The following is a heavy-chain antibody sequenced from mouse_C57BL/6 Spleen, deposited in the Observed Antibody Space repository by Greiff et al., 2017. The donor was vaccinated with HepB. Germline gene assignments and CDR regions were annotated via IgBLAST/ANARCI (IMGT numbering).Heavy chain of an antibody. CDR2: INPSTGGT. J-gene: IGHJ4*01. Sequence: EVQLQQSGPELVKPGASVKISCKASGYSFTGYYMNWVKQSPEKSLEWIGEINPSTGGTTYNQKFKAKATLTVDKSSSTAYMQLKSLTSEDSAVYYCAFSTVGGGYAMDYWGQGTSVTVSS. CDR1: GYSFTGYY. V-gene: IGHV1-42*01. CDR3: AFSTVGGGYAMDY. D-gene: IGHD1-1*01.